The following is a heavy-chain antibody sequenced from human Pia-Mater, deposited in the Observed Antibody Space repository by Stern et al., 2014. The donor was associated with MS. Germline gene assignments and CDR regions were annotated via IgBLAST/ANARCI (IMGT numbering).Heavy chain of an antibody. CDR3: VRGSRSWFPLYYFDY. Sequence: VQLVESGEDLVQHGGSLRLSCAAYGFTFSSDWMSWVRQAPGKGLEWVANIKQDGSEKYYGDSMKGRFTISRDNAKNSLYLQMHSLRGEDTAVYYCVRGSRSWFPLYYFDYWGQGTQVTVSS. J-gene: IGHJ4*02. D-gene: IGHD6-13*01. CDR2: IKQDGSEK. V-gene: IGHV3-7*04. CDR1: GFTFSSDW.